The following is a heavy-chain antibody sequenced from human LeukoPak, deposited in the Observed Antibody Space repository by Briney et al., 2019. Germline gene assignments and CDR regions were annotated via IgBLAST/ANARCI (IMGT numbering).Heavy chain of an antibody. D-gene: IGHD3-3*01. CDR2: ISAYNGNT. J-gene: IGHJ6*02. V-gene: IGHV1-18*01. CDR3: ARDLSLLRFLEWLLPSSYGMDV. Sequence: ASVKVSCKASGYTFTSYGISWVRQAPGQGLEWMGWISAYNGNTNYAQKLQGRATMTTDTSTSTAYMELRSLRSDDTAVYYCARDLSLLRFLEWLLPSSYGMDVWGQGTTVTVSS. CDR1: GYTFTSYG.